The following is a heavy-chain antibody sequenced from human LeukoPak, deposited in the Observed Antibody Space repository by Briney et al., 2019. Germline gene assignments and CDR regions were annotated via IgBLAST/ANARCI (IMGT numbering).Heavy chain of an antibody. J-gene: IGHJ4*02. D-gene: IGHD3-22*01. CDR2: ILGDGTFT. V-gene: IGHV3-23*01. CDR3: AKDMYNYDSPYFDS. CDR1: GVSVTTYA. Sequence: GSLRLSCAASGVSVTTYAMSWVRQAPGKGLEWVSRILGDGTFTYYSDSVKGRFTISRDSSTNTLHLQMNSLRAEDTAVYFCAKDMYNYDSPYFDSWGQGTLVTVSS.